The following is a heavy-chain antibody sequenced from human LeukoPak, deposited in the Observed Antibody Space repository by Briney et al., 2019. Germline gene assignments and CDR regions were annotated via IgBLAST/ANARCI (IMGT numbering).Heavy chain of an antibody. J-gene: IGHJ4*02. CDR1: GGSISSSSYY. Sequence: SETLSLTCTVSGGSISSSSYYWGWIRQPPGKGLEWIGSIYYSGSTYYNPSLKSRVTISVDTSKNQFSLKLSSVTAADTVVYYCARDLISSSWHYFDYWGQGTLVTVSS. V-gene: IGHV4-39*07. CDR2: IYYSGST. CDR3: ARDLISSSWHYFDY. D-gene: IGHD6-13*01.